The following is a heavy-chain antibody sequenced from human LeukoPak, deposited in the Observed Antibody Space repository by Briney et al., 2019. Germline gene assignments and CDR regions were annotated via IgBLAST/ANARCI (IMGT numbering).Heavy chain of an antibody. Sequence: SVKVSCKASGGTFDNYAFTWVRQAPGQGLEWMGGIIPILATVNNAQKFQGRVTITADESTSTAYMELSSLRSEDTAVYYCARGEVPSYYYGSGSYCFDYWGQGTLVTVSS. D-gene: IGHD3-10*01. J-gene: IGHJ4*02. V-gene: IGHV1-69*13. CDR1: GGTFDNYA. CDR3: ARGEVPSYYYGSGSYCFDY. CDR2: IIPILATV.